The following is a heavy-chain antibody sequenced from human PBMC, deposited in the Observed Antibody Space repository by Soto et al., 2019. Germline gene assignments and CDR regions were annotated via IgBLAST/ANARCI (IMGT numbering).Heavy chain of an antibody. V-gene: IGHV1-18*01. CDR1: GYTFSSHG. CDR2: ISGHNGDT. CDR3: VRYPEDCSSSSCSEDY. J-gene: IGHJ4*02. D-gene: IGHD2-2*01. Sequence: QVQLVQSGAEVKKPGASVKVSCTASGYTFSSHGVSWVRQAPGPGLEWMGWISGHNGDTKYAQAFRGRVTLTTDTSTSTAYMELRSLRSDDTAVYYCVRYPEDCSSSSCSEDYWGQGTLVTVSS.